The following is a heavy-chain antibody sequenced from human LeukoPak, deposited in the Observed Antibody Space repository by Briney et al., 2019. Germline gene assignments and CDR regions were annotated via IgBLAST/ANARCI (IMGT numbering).Heavy chain of an antibody. Sequence: PSETLSLTRAVYGGSFSGYYWCWIRQPPGKGLEWIGEISHSGSTNYIPSLKSRVTISVDTSKNQFSLKLSSVTAADTAVYYCARGRIVGATRRVYFDYWGQGTLVTVSS. J-gene: IGHJ4*02. CDR1: GGSFSGYY. V-gene: IGHV4-34*01. CDR3: ARGRIVGATRRVYFDY. CDR2: ISHSGST. D-gene: IGHD1-26*01.